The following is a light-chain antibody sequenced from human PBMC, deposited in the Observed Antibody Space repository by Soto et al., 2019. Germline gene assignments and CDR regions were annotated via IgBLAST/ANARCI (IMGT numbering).Light chain of an antibody. CDR3: QQYNNWPPRGT. CDR1: QGVSTN. V-gene: IGKV3-15*01. CDR2: GAS. J-gene: IGKJ1*01. Sequence: EIVLTQSPATLSVSPGERATLSCRASQGVSTNLAWYQQKPGQGPRLLMYGASTRATGIPARFSGSGSGTEFPLNRSSLQPEDFALYYCQQYNNWPPRGTFGQGTKVEFK.